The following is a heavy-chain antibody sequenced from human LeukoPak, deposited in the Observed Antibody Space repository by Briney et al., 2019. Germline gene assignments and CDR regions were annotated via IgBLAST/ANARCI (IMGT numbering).Heavy chain of an antibody. V-gene: IGHV4-34*01. CDR2: INHSGST. D-gene: IGHD6-19*01. Sequence: SETLSLTCAVYGGSFSGYYWSWIRQPPGKGLEWIGEINHSGSTNYNPSLKSRVTISVDTSKNQFSLKLSSVTAADTAVYYCARHTDSGWYRPRQYCFDYWGQGTLVTVSS. J-gene: IGHJ4*02. CDR1: GGSFSGYY. CDR3: ARHTDSGWYRPRQYCFDY.